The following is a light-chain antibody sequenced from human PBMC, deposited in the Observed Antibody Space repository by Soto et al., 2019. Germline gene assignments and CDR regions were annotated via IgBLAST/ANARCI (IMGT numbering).Light chain of an antibody. J-gene: IGKJ2*01. Sequence: EIVMTQSPATLSVSPGERATLSCRASQSVSSNLAWYQQKPGQAPRLLIYGASTRATDIPARFSGNGSGTEFTLTISRLQSEDLAVYYCQQCNNWPPTFGQGTNLEI. CDR3: QQCNNWPPT. V-gene: IGKV3-15*01. CDR2: GAS. CDR1: QSVSSN.